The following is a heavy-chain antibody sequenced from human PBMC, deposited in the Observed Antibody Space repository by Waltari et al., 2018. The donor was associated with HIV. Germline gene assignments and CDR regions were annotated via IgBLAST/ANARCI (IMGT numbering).Heavy chain of an antibody. CDR1: GCTFSSYA. CDR2: IFGDGGST. V-gene: IGHV3-23*01. Sequence: EVELLESGGGWVQAGGSLRLSCAGSGCTFSSYAMPWVRQAPGKGLEWVLAIFGDGGSTFYADSVKGRFTISRDNSKNTLYLQMNSLRAEDTAVYYCAKGTLNPLTTDYWGQGTLVTVSS. J-gene: IGHJ4*02. CDR3: AKGTLNPLTTDY. D-gene: IGHD4-17*01.